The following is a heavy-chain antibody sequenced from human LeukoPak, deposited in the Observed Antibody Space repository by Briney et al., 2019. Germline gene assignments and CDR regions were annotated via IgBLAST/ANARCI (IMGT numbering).Heavy chain of an antibody. J-gene: IGHJ4*02. CDR1: GFTFSNYT. CDR2: ISYDGSNK. CDR3: ARDKGGYYASYYFDY. Sequence: GGSLRLSCTASGFTFSNYTMHWVRQAPGKGLEWVAVISYDGSNKYYAVSVKGRFTISRDNSKNTLYLQMSSLRAEDTAVYYCARDKGGYYASYYFDYWGQGTLVTVSS. D-gene: IGHD3-22*01. V-gene: IGHV3-30*04.